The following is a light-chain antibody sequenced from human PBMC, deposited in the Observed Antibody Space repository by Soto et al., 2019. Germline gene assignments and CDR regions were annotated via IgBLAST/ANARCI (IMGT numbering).Light chain of an antibody. CDR2: EVS. CDR3: SSYAGSNNRYV. V-gene: IGLV2-8*01. J-gene: IGLJ1*01. Sequence: QSALTQPPSASGSPGQSVTISCTGTSSDVGGYNFVSWYQQHPGKAPKLIIYEVSKRPSGVPDRFSGSKSDNTASLTVSGLQAEDEADYYCSSYAGSNNRYVFGTGTKLTVL. CDR1: SSDVGGYNF.